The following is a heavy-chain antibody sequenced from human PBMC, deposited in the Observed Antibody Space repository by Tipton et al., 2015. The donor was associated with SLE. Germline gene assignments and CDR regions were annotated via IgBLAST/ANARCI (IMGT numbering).Heavy chain of an antibody. CDR3: ARDRGGSSWFFDY. CDR1: GGSISSGNYY. D-gene: IGHD6-13*01. V-gene: IGHV4-61*09. J-gene: IGHJ4*02. CDR2: IYTSGST. Sequence: TLSLTCTVSGGSISSGNYYWSWMRQPAGKGLEWIGQIYTSGSTNYNPSLKSRVTMSLDSSKNQLSLRLSSVTAADTAVYYCARDRGGSSWFFDYWGLGTLVTVSS.